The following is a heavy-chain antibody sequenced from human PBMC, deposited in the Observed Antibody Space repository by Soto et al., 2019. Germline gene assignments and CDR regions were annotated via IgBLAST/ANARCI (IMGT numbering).Heavy chain of an antibody. J-gene: IGHJ4*02. D-gene: IGHD6-19*01. CDR1: GFSFGTSW. V-gene: IGHV3-7*05. CDR3: ARGVAVAVAGTLKMYFDL. CDR2: MNEDAKEE. Sequence: PGGSLRLSYAASGFSFGTSWMNWVRQAPGKGLEWVANMNEDAKEEYYVGSVKGRFTISRDNANNSLFLQMDSLRADDAAVYFCARGVAVAVAGTLKMYFDLWGQGTVVTVSS.